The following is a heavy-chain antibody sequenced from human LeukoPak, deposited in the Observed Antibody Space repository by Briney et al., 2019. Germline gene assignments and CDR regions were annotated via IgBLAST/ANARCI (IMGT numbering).Heavy chain of an antibody. CDR3: ARVGYSGYDHFDY. D-gene: IGHD5-12*01. J-gene: IGHJ4*02. V-gene: IGHV3-74*01. CDR2: INSDGSST. CDR1: GFTFSSYW. Sequence: GGSLRPSCAASGFTFSSYWMHWVRQAPGKGLVWVSRINSDGSSTSYADSVKGRFTISRDNAKNTLYLQMNSLRAEDTAVYYCARVGYSGYDHFDYWGQGTLVTVSS.